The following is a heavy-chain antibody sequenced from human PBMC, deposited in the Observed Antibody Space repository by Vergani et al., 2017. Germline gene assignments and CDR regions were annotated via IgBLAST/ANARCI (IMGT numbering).Heavy chain of an antibody. D-gene: IGHD3-10*01. J-gene: IGHJ4*02. V-gene: IGHV4-34*01. Sequence: QVQLQQWGAGLLKPSETLSLTCAVYGGSFSGYYWSWIRQPPGKGREWIGEINHSGSTNYNPSLESRVTISVDTSKNQFCLKLRSVTAADTAVYYCASRRAGELRGTDFDYWGQGSLVTVSS. CDR3: ASRRAGELRGTDFDY. CDR2: INHSGST. CDR1: GGSFSGYY.